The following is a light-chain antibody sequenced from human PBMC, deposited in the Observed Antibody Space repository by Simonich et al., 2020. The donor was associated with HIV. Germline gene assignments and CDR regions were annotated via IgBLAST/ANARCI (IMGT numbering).Light chain of an antibody. CDR3: EQYDSWPPS. J-gene: IGKJ1*01. CDR2: KAS. Sequence: DIQMTQSPSTLSASVGDRVTITCRASQSISNWLAWYQQKPGKAPKFLIYKASTLESGVPSRCSGSGSGTEFTLTISSMQSEDFAVYYCEQYDSWPPSFGQGTKVEIK. CDR1: QSISNW. V-gene: IGKV1-5*03.